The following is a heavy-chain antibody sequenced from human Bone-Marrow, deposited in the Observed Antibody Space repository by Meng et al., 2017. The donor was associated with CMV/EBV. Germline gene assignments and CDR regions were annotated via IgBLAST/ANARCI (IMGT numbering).Heavy chain of an antibody. Sequence: SVKVSCKASGYTFTGYYMHWVRQAPGQGLEWMGGIIPIFDTTNYAQKFQGRVTITTDESTSIVYMELNNLRSEDTAVYYCARDRTGDCSSTSCYNYYYYYGMAVWGQGNTVYVAS. D-gene: IGHD2-2*02. V-gene: IGHV1-69*05. CDR3: ARDRTGDCSSTSCYNYYYYYGMAV. CDR2: IIPIFDTT. J-gene: IGHJ6*02. CDR1: GYTFTGYY.